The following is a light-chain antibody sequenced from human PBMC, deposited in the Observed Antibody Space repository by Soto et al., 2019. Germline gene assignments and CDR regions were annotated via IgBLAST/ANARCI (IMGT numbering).Light chain of an antibody. CDR3: QNYNSYSET. CDR1: QSVRSW. CDR2: DAS. J-gene: IGKJ1*01. V-gene: IGKV1-5*01. Sequence: DIQMTQSPAPLSASVVYRVTLTCLASQSVRSWLAWYQQKPGTAPNLLIFDASRLENGVPSRFSGSGSETEFTLTISGLQPDDFATYYCQNYNSYSETFGQGNKGDLK.